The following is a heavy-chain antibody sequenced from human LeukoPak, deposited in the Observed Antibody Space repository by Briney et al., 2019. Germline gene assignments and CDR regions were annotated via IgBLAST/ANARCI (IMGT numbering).Heavy chain of an antibody. Sequence: TGGSLRLSCAASGFTFSSYAMSWVRQAPGKGLEWVSAISGSGGSTYYADSVKGRFTISRDNSKNTLYLQMSSLRAEDTAVYYCAKALGFLEWFADCWGQGTLVTVSS. D-gene: IGHD3-3*01. V-gene: IGHV3-23*01. J-gene: IGHJ4*02. CDR2: ISGSGGST. CDR3: AKALGFLEWFADC. CDR1: GFTFSSYA.